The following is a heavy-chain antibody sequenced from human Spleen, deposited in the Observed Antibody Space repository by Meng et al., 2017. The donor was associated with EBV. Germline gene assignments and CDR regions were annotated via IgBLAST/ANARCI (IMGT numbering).Heavy chain of an antibody. CDR3: ARDSTENLDY. D-gene: IGHD4-17*01. CDR1: GYRFTNYA. Sequence: QVQLAQSGAELKQPRASMKVSCKASGYRFTNYAMTWARQAPGQGLEWMGWINTNTGHPTYAQGFTGRFVFSLDTPVRTAYLQISNLKAEDTAVYYCARDSTENLDYWGQGTLVTVSS. J-gene: IGHJ4*02. CDR2: INTNTGHP. V-gene: IGHV7-4-1*02.